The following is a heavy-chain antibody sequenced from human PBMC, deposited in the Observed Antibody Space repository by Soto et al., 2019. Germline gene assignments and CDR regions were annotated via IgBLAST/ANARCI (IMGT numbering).Heavy chain of an antibody. CDR1: GGSFSAYY. D-gene: IGHD3-22*01. V-gene: IGHV4-34*01. Sequence: SETLSLTCAVYGGSFSAYYWSWIRQPPGKGLEWIGEINHSGGTSYNPSLKSRVTXSXXXXXXXXXXXXXXXXXXXXXXXXCARGSVDTVDSSGFYEYWGQGTPVTVSS. CDR2: INHSGGT. J-gene: IGHJ4*02. CDR3: ARGSVDTVDSSGFYEY.